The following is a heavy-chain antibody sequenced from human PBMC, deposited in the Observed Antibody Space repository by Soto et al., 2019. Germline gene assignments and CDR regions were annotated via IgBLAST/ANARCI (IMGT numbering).Heavy chain of an antibody. CDR3: AKDNYVDTAMVTFDY. V-gene: IGHV3-23*01. J-gene: IGHJ4*02. CDR2: ISSSGRNT. Sequence: GGSLRLSCAASGFTFSSYAMSWVRQAPGKGLEWVSAISSSGRNTCYADSVKGRFTISRDNSKNTLYLQMNSLRAEDTAVYYCAKDNYVDTAMVTFDYWGQGTLVTVSS. CDR1: GFTFSSYA. D-gene: IGHD5-18*01.